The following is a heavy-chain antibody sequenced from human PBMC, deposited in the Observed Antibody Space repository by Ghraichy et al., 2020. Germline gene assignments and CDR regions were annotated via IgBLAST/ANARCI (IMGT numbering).Heavy chain of an antibody. V-gene: IGHV3-73*01. D-gene: IGHD5-12*01. CDR2: IRNKGNNYAT. CDR1: GFTFSGST. J-gene: IGHJ4*02. Sequence: GESLRLSCAASGFTFSGSTMHWVRLASGKGLEWVGLIRNKGNNYATEYAASVKGRFTISRDDSKNTAYLQMNSLTTEDTAVYYCTRPGVLVSGNDYWGQGTLVTVSS. CDR3: TRPGVLVSGNDY.